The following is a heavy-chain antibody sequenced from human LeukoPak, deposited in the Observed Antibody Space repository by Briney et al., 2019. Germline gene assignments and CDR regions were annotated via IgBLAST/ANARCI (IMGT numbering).Heavy chain of an antibody. CDR3: ARGEESYYVAFDI. CDR1: GVTVSSNY. D-gene: IGHD1-26*01. CDR2: IYSGGST. J-gene: IGHJ3*02. Sequence: PGGSLRLSCAASGVTVSSNYMSWVRQAPGKGLEWVSVIYSGGSTYYTDSVKGRFTISRDNSKNTLYLQVNGLRAEDTAVYYCARGEESYYVAFDIWGQGTMVTVSS. V-gene: IGHV3-53*01.